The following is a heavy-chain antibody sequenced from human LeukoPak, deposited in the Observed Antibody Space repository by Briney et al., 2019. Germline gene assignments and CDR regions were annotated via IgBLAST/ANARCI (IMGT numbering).Heavy chain of an antibody. CDR3: ARYSYGGFYFDY. D-gene: IGHD5-18*01. J-gene: IGHJ4*02. CDR2: LYYDGST. V-gene: IGHV4-59*08. CDR1: GGSISGYY. Sequence: SETLSLTCTVSGGSISGYYWSWLRQPPGKGLEWIGYLYYDGSTTYNPSLKSRVTISPDTSKNQFFLKLSSVTAADTAVYYCARYSYGGFYFDYWGQGTLVTVSS.